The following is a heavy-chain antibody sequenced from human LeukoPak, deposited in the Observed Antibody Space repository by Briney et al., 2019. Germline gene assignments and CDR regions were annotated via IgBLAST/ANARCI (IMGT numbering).Heavy chain of an antibody. CDR3: AKLPTSGYSSGWTRYFDY. CDR1: GGTFSSYA. V-gene: IGHV1-69*05. CDR2: IIPIFGTA. J-gene: IGHJ4*02. Sequence: GSSVKVSCKASGGTFSSYAISWVRQAPGQGLEWMGGIIPIFGTANYAQKFQGRVTITTDESTSTAYMELSSLRSEDTAVYYCAKLPTSGYSSGWTRYFDYWGQGTLVTVSS. D-gene: IGHD6-19*01.